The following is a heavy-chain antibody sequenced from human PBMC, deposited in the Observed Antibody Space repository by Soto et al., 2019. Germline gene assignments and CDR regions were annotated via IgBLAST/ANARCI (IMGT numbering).Heavy chain of an antibody. V-gene: IGHV4-31*03. CDR2: IYYSGST. CDR1: GYSMRIGGYY. CDR3: ARGKGSVRARDWFDT. D-gene: IGHD3-10*01. Sequence: QVQLQESGPGLVKPSQTLSLTCSVSGYSMRIGGYYWSWIRQLPGKGLEWIGYIYYSGSTNYNPSVKSRVTISVDTSNNQFSLRLSSVTAADTAVYYCARGKGSVRARDWFDTWGQGTRVTVSS. J-gene: IGHJ5*02.